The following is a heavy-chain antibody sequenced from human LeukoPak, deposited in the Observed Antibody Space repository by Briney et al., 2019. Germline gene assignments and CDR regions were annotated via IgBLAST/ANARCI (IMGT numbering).Heavy chain of an antibody. CDR1: GYSFTSYW. CDR3: ARRGVATSGGYQYYGMDV. J-gene: IGHJ6*02. Sequence: GESLKISCKGSGYSFTSYWIGWVRQMPGKGLEWMGIIYPSDSDTRYSPSFQGQVTISADKSISTAYLQWSSLKASDTAMYYCARRGVATSGGYQYYGMDVWGQGTTVTVS. V-gene: IGHV5-51*01. CDR2: IYPSDSDT. D-gene: IGHD5-12*01.